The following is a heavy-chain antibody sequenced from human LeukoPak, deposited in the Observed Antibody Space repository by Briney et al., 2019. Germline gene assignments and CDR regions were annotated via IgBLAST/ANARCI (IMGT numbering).Heavy chain of an antibody. CDR3: VSEYSRSEVNWFDP. V-gene: IGHV1-69*04. Sequence: SVKVSCKASGGTFSSYAISWVRHAPGQGLEWMGRIIPILGIANYAQKFQGRVTITADKSTSTAYMELSSLRSEDTAAYYCVSEYSRSEVNWFDPWGQGTLVTVSS. CDR2: IIPILGIA. D-gene: IGHD5-18*01. J-gene: IGHJ5*02. CDR1: GGTFSSYA.